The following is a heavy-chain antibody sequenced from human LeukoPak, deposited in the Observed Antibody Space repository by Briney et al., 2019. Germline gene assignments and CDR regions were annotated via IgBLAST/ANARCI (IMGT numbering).Heavy chain of an antibody. D-gene: IGHD3-10*01. CDR1: GYTFTSYA. Sequence: SVKVSCKASGYTFTSYAMNWVRQAPGQGLEWMGRIIPILGIANYAQKFQGRVTITADKSTSTAYMELSSLRSEDTAVYYCARDLRGVMDAPSGMDVWGQGTTVTVSS. CDR2: IIPILGIA. CDR3: ARDLRGVMDAPSGMDV. J-gene: IGHJ6*02. V-gene: IGHV1-69*04.